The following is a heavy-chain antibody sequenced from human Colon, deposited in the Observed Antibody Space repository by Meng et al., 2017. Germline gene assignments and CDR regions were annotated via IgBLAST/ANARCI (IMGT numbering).Heavy chain of an antibody. J-gene: IGHJ4*02. CDR1: GFTLSDFA. D-gene: IGHD5-18*01. Sequence: EAQLLESGGGLVQPGGSLRLSCAATGFTLSDFAMSWVRQAPGKGLEWVSAISGSGGSAYYADSVKGRFTISRDNSKNTLHLQMNSLRAEDTAVYYCAKKYLDTPYDYWGQGTLVTVSS. CDR2: ISGSGGSA. CDR3: AKKYLDTPYDY. V-gene: IGHV3-23*01.